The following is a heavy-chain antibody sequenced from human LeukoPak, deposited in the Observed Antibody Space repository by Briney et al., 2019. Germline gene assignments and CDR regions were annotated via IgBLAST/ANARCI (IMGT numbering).Heavy chain of an antibody. D-gene: IGHD1-7*01. CDR1: GGSISSSY. CDR2: FYTRGST. J-gene: IGHJ4*02. CDR3: ARLRENYPYYFDY. Sequence: SETLSLTCTVSGGSISSSYWSWIRQPAGKGLEWIGRFYTRGSTNYNPSLKGRVTMSVDTSKNQFSLKLTSVTAADTAIYYCARLRENYPYYFDYWGQGTLVTVSS. V-gene: IGHV4-4*07.